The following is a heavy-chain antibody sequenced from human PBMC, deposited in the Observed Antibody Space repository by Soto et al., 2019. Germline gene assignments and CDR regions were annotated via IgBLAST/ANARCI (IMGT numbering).Heavy chain of an antibody. J-gene: IGHJ5*02. Sequence: SETLSLTLTVSGRTFSINADFWHLAWIRQPPGKGLEWIGSIDNGGNTYYNPPLKSRVIISADTSKNQFSLSLNSVTAADTAVYYCVRDGTNTLRDWFGPGGQGISVTVSS. CDR1: GRTFSINADF. V-gene: IGHV4-39*01. CDR2: IDNGGNT. D-gene: IGHD1-1*01. CDR3: VRDGTNTLRDWFGP.